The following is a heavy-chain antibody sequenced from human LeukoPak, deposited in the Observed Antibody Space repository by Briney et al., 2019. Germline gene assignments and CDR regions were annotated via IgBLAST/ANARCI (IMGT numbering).Heavy chain of an antibody. CDR1: GGSIRSYY. CDR3: ARISPIRYFDWLLSSRFDP. D-gene: IGHD3-9*01. V-gene: IGHV4-59*12. CDR2: IYYSGST. Sequence: SETLSLTCTVSGGSIRSYYWSWIRQPPGKGLEWIGYIYYSGSTNYNPSLKSRVTISVDTSKNQFSLKLSSVTAADTAVYYCARISPIRYFDWLLSSRFDPWGQGTLVTVSS. J-gene: IGHJ5*02.